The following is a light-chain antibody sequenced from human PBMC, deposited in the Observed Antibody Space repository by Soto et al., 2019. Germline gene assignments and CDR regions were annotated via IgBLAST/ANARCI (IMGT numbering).Light chain of an antibody. J-gene: IGKJ4*01. V-gene: IGKV3D-15*01. CDR3: QQYDDWLRLT. CDR1: QSVSSN. CDR2: GAS. Sequence: EIVMTHSPATLSVSPGERATLSCRASQSVSSNLAWYQQKPGQAPRLLIFGASSRATGIPARFSGSGSGTEFNLTISSLQYEDFAVYFCQQYDDWLRLTFGGGAKVDIK.